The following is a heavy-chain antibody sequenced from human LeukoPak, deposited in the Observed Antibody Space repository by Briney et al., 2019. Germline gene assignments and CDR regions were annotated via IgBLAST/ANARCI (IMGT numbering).Heavy chain of an antibody. V-gene: IGHV3-73*01. CDR1: GFSFSDSS. Sequence: GGSLRLSCAASGFSFSDSSMHWVRQASGKGLEWVGRIRSKANNYATSYAASVKGRFALSRDDSKNTAYLQMNSLKTEDTAVYYCTRYNVGFESWGQGTLVTVSS. CDR2: IRSKANNYAT. D-gene: IGHD1-1*01. J-gene: IGHJ4*02. CDR3: TRYNVGFES.